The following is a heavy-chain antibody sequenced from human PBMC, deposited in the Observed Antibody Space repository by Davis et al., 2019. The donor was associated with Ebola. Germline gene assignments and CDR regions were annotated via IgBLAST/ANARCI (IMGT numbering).Heavy chain of an antibody. V-gene: IGHV1-46*01. J-gene: IGHJ4*02. Sequence: ASVKVSCKASGYTFTSYYMHWVRQAPGQGLEWMGIINPSGGSTSYAQKFQGRVTITADKSTSTAYMELSSLRSEDTAVYYCAREVGAAAGTDYWGQGTLVTVSS. CDR2: INPSGGST. CDR1: GYTFTSYY. D-gene: IGHD6-13*01. CDR3: AREVGAAAGTDY.